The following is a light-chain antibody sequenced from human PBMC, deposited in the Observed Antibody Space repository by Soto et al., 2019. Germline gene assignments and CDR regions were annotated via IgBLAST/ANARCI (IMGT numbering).Light chain of an antibody. CDR2: GAS. V-gene: IGKV3-20*01. J-gene: IGKJ1*01. CDR1: QSVSSSY. Sequence: EILMTQSPATLSVSPGDSATLSCRASQSVSSSYLAWYQQKPGQAPRLLIYGASSRATGIPDRFSGSGSGTDFTLTISRLEPEDFAVYYCQQYGSSGTFGQGTKVDIK. CDR3: QQYGSSGT.